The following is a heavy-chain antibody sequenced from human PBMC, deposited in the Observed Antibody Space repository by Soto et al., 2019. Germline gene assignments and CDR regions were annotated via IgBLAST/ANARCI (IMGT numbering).Heavy chain of an antibody. J-gene: IGHJ4*02. CDR1: GFIFSGYG. D-gene: IGHD6-6*01. CDR2: ISYDGNNK. V-gene: IGHV3-30-3*01. CDR3: ARDRFTTSSVXDK. Sequence: GGSLRLSCATSGFIFSGYGFHWVRQAPGKGLEWVTLISYDGNNKYYADSVKGRFTISRDTSKNTLYLQMNSLRPEDTAMYYCARDRFTTSSVXDKWGQGTLVTVSS.